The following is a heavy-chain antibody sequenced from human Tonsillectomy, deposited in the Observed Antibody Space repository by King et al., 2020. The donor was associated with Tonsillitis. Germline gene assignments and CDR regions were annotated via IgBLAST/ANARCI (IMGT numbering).Heavy chain of an antibody. CDR3: SRAGYYVGY. V-gene: IGHV1-8*01. CDR1: GYTFASYD. D-gene: IGHD2/OR15-2a*01. J-gene: IGHJ4*02. CDR2: MNPNSVNT. Sequence: QLVQSGAEVKKPGASVKVSCKASGYTFASYDINWVRQATGQGLEWMGWMNPNSVNTCYAQKFQGRVPMTRDTSINTAYMALSSLTSEDTAIYYCSRAGYYVGYWGQGTLVTVSS.